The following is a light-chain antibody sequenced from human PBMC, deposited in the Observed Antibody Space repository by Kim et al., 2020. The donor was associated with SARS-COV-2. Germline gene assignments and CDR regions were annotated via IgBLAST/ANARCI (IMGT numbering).Light chain of an antibody. V-gene: IGKV1-9*01. Sequence: ASVGDRVTNTRRASQDVSSSLAWYQQQPGKAPKLLIYATSTLQSGVPSRFSGRESGTEFTLTVSSLQPEDFATYYCQQINSYPLTFGGGNKVDIK. CDR3: QQINSYPLT. CDR1: QDVSSS. CDR2: ATS. J-gene: IGKJ4*01.